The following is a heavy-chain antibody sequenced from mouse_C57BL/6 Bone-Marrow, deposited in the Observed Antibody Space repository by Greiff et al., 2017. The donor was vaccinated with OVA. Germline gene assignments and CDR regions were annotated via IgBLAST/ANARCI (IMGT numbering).Heavy chain of an antibody. CDR1: GYTFTDYN. CDR2: INPNNGGT. V-gene: IGHV1-18*01. Sequence: EVQLVESGPELVKPGASVKIPCKASGYTFTDYNMDWVKQSHGKRLEWIGDINPNNGGTIYNQKFKGKATLTVGKSSSTAYMELRSLTSEDTAVYYCARPFDGYYTFAYWGQGTLVTVSA. CDR3: ARPFDGYYTFAY. J-gene: IGHJ3*01. D-gene: IGHD2-3*01.